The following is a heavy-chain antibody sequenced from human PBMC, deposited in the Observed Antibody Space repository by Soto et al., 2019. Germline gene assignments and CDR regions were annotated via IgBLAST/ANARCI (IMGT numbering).Heavy chain of an antibody. CDR3: TRCGIRYHSIGFYLGIDGMDV. V-gene: IGHV1-69*12. J-gene: IGHJ6*02. CDR2: TIPMFGTT. D-gene: IGHD3-22*01. Sequence: QVQLVQSGAEVKKPESSVRVSCKASGGTFNNYAITWVRQAPGQGLEWMGGTIPMFGTTNYEEKFQGRVTITADESTNTAYMELSSLRSEDTAVYYCTRCGIRYHSIGFYLGIDGMDVWGQGTTVIVSS. CDR1: GGTFNNYA.